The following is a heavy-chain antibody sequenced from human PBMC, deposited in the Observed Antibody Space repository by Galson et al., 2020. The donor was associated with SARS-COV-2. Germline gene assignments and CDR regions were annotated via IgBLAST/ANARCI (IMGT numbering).Heavy chain of an antibody. D-gene: IGHD4-17*01. CDR1: GFTFSDYY. CDR2: ISSSGTTI. V-gene: IGHV3-11*01. CDR3: ARHIYGDQGA. Sequence: GGSLRLSCVASGFTFSDYYMTCIRQAPGKGLEWVSYISSSGTTIYYADSVKGRFTISRDNAKNSLYLQMNSLRAEDTAMYYCARHIYGDQGAWGQGTLVTVSS. J-gene: IGHJ5*02.